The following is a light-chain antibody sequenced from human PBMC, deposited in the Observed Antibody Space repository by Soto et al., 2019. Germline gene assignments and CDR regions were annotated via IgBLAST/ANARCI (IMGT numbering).Light chain of an antibody. CDR1: HSVGTN. V-gene: IGKV3-11*01. Sequence: EVVLTQSPATLSLSPGQRATLSCRASHSVGTNLMWYQQKPGQPHRLLISYASNRATGIQGRFSGGGSGTDFTLTIRGLEPEDFAVYYCKQRSVWPITFGQGTRLEIK. CDR3: KQRSVWPIT. J-gene: IGKJ5*01. CDR2: YAS.